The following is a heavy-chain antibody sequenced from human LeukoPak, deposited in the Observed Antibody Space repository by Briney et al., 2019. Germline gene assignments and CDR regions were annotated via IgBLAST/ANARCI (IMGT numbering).Heavy chain of an antibody. V-gene: IGHV3-30*18. CDR2: ISYDGSNK. CDR1: GSTFSSYG. J-gene: IGHJ6*03. CDR3: AKEARFYYYMDV. Sequence: PGRSLRLSCAASGSTFSSYGMHWVRQAPGKGLEWVAVISYDGSNKYYADSVKGRFTISRDNSKNTLYLQMNSLRAEDTAVYYCAKEARFYYYMDVWGKGTTVTVSS. D-gene: IGHD3-3*01.